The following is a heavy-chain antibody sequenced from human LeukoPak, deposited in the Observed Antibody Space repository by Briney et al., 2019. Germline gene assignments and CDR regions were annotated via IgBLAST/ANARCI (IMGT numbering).Heavy chain of an antibody. CDR1: GFTVDSNY. J-gene: IGHJ6*02. D-gene: IGHD2-2*01. CDR3: AKRLRFCSSTSCLYYYYGMDV. CDR2: IYTGGNT. V-gene: IGHV3-53*01. Sequence: GGSLRLSCAASGFTVDSNYLSWVRQAPGKGLEWVSTIYTGGNTYYADSVKGRFTISRDNSKNTLFLQMNSLRAEDTAVYYCAKRLRFCSSTSCLYYYYGMDVWGQGTTVTVSS.